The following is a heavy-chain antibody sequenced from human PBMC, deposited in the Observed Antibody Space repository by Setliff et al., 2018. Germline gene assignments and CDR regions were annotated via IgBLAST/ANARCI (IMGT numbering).Heavy chain of an antibody. V-gene: IGHV4-38-2*02. Sequence: SETLSLTCTVFGYSITSGYYWGWIRQPPGKGLEWIGCFYHSGNTYYNPSLKSRVSISPDTSRNQFSLRLSSVTAADTAVYYCARVTIAVAGYFDFWGQGTLVTVSS. J-gene: IGHJ4*02. CDR3: ARVTIAVAGYFDF. D-gene: IGHD6-19*01. CDR2: FYHSGNT. CDR1: GYSITSGYY.